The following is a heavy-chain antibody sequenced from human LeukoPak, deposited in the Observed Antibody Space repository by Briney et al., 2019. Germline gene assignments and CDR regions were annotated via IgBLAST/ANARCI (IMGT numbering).Heavy chain of an antibody. CDR3: AKVNGYSSGWPFDY. CDR2: VRYDGSNT. Sequence: GGSLRLSCAASGFTFSSYGIHWVRQAPGKGLEWVAFVRYDGSNTYYADSVKGRFTISRDNSKHTVYLQMNSLRAEDTAVYYCAKVNGYSSGWPFDYWGQGTLVTVSS. CDR1: GFTFSSYG. D-gene: IGHD6-19*01. V-gene: IGHV3-30*02. J-gene: IGHJ4*02.